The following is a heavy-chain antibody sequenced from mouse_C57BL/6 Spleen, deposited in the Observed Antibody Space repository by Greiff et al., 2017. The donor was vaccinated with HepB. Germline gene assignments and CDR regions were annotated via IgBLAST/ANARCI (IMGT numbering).Heavy chain of an antibody. Sequence: EVQLVESGGGLVKPGGSLKLSCAASGFTFSDYGMHWVRQAPEKGLEWVAYISSGSSTIYYADTVKGRFTISRDNAKNTLFLQMTSRRSEDTAMYYCARGWYFDVWGTGTTVTVSS. J-gene: IGHJ1*03. CDR2: ISSGSSTI. CDR3: ARGWYFDV. CDR1: GFTFSDYG. V-gene: IGHV5-17*01.